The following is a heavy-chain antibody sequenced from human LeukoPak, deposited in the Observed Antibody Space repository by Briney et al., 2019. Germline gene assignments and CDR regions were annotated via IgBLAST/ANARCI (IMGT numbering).Heavy chain of an antibody. D-gene: IGHD6-6*01. Sequence: ASVKVSCKASGYTFTSYDINWVRQATGQGLEWMGWMNPNSGNTGYAQKFQGRVTITRNTSINPAYMELSSLSSEDTAVYYCATNVREARHFHYWGQGTLVTVSS. J-gene: IGHJ1*01. CDR2: MNPNSGNT. V-gene: IGHV1-8*03. CDR3: ATNVREARHFHY. CDR1: GYTFTSYD.